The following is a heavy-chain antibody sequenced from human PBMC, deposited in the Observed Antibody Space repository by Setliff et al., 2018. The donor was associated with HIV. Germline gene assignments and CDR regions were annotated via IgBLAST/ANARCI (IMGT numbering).Heavy chain of an antibody. J-gene: IGHJ3*02. CDR3: ARGGFNHAFDI. D-gene: IGHD2-15*01. Sequence: PGESLTISCVASGFTFNSYWMYWVRQAPGKGLVCVSRVNNDGTDTIYADSVKGRFTISRDNAKSTVYLQMGSLSADDTAVYYCARGGFNHAFDIWGQGTMVTVSS. CDR1: GFTFNSYW. CDR2: VNNDGTDT. V-gene: IGHV3-74*01.